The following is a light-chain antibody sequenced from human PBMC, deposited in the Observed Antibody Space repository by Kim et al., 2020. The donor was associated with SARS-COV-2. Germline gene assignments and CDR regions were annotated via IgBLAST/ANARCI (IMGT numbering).Light chain of an antibody. CDR2: DVS. Sequence: ASVGDRDTNPCRASQVIRKILTWNQQRPGKAPQLLIYDVSNLQAGVPSRFIGSGYGTEFTLTSSSLQPEDFATYFCQQNDAFPITFGQGTRLEIK. CDR3: QQNDAFPIT. J-gene: IGKJ5*01. CDR1: QVIRKI. V-gene: IGKV1-33*01.